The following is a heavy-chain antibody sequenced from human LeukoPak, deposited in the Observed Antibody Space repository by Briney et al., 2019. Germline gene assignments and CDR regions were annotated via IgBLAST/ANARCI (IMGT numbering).Heavy chain of an antibody. CDR3: ARRSSLTYGMDV. V-gene: IGHV1-69*01. CDR2: IIPIFGTA. CDR1: GGTFSSYA. D-gene: IGHD4/OR15-4a*01. Sequence: ASVKVSCKASGGTFSSYAISWVRQAPGQGLEWMGGIIPIFGTANYAQKFQGRVTITADESTSTAYMELSSLRSEDTAVYYCARRSSLTYGMDVWGQGTTVAVS. J-gene: IGHJ6*02.